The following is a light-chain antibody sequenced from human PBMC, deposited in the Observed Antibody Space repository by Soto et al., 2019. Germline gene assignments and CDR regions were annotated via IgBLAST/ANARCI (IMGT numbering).Light chain of an antibody. Sequence: EFVLTQSPATLSLSPGERATLSCRASQSVSSYLAWYQQKPGQAPRLLIYDASNRATGIPARFSGSGSGTDFTLTISSLEPEDFAVYYCQQRSNWPGTFGGGTKVDIK. CDR3: QQRSNWPGT. J-gene: IGKJ4*01. CDR2: DAS. CDR1: QSVSSY. V-gene: IGKV3-11*01.